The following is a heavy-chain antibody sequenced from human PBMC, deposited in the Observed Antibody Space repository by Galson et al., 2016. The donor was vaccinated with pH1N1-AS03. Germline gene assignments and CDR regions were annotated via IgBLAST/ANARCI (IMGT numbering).Heavy chain of an antibody. CDR1: GYSFTNYW. D-gene: IGHD2-15*01. J-gene: IGHJ4*02. CDR3: AKRYGYYFDY. V-gene: IGHV5-51*01. Sequence: QSGAEVKKPGESLKISCQGSGYSFTNYWIGWVRQMPGKGLEWMGIIYLDDSDTRYSPSFQGQVTISADKSITTAYLQWTSLKASDTAIYYCAKRYGYYFDYWGQGTPVTVSS. CDR2: IYLDDSDT.